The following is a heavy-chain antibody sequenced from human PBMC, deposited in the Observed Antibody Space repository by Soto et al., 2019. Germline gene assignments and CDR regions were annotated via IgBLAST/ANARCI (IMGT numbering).Heavy chain of an antibody. CDR2: IYHSGSA. CDR1: GGSISSSNW. CDR3: ARGTSKLIWFAESGGDTYAWFDP. Sequence: PSETLSLTCAVSGGSISSSNWWSWVRQPPGKGLEWIGEIYHSGSANYNPSLKSRVSISMDTSKNQFSLNLTSVTAADTAVYYCARGTSKLIWFAESGGDTYAWFDPWGQGGLV. V-gene: IGHV4-4*02. D-gene: IGHD3-10*01. J-gene: IGHJ5*02.